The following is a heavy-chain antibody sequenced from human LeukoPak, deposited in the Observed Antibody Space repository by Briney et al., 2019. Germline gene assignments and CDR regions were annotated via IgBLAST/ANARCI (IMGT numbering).Heavy chain of an antibody. V-gene: IGHV3-23*01. D-gene: IGHD3-22*01. CDR1: GFTFSDYA. CDR2: IAGVGGTT. Sequence: PGGSLRLSCAASGFTFSDYAVSWVRQAPGKGLEWVSGIAGVGGTTHYADSAKGRFTISRDNSRNTLFLQMNNLRAEDTAVYYCVTGLGQIAGYYIQAFENWGQGTLVTVSS. J-gene: IGHJ4*02. CDR3: VTGLGQIAGYYIQAFEN.